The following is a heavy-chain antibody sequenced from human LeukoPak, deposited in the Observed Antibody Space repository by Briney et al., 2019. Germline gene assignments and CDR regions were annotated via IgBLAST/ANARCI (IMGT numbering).Heavy chain of an antibody. V-gene: IGHV3-21*01. CDR2: ISSSSSYI. Sequence: GGSLRPSCAASGFTFSSYSMNWVRQAPGKGLEWVSSISSSSSYIYYADSVKGRFTISRDNAKNSLYLQMNSLRAEDTAVYYCAREILWFGELSYDYWGQGTLVTVSS. CDR1: GFTFSSYS. D-gene: IGHD3-10*01. J-gene: IGHJ4*02. CDR3: AREILWFGELSYDY.